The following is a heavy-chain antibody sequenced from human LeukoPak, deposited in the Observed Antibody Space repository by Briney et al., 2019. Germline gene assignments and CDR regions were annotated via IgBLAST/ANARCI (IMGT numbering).Heavy chain of an antibody. J-gene: IGHJ4*02. D-gene: IGHD5-18*01. CDR2: ISWNSGSI. Sequence: PGGSLRLSCAASGFTFDDYAMHWVRQAPGKGLEWVSGISWNSGSIGYADSVKGRFTISRDNAKNSLYLQMNSLRAEDTALYYCAKDISRYSYGSSQGSPYDYWGQGTLVTVSS. CDR1: GFTFDDYA. CDR3: AKDISRYSYGSSQGSPYDY. V-gene: IGHV3-9*01.